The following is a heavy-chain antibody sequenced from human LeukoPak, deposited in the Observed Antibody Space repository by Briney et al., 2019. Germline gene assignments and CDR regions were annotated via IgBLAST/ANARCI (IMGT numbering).Heavy chain of an antibody. CDR2: ITGSSSYI. CDR1: GFTFRTFE. V-gene: IGHV3-21*01. D-gene: IGHD6-6*01. Sequence: GGSLRLSCAASGFTFRTFEMNWVRQAPGKGLEWVSFITGSSSYIYYTDSVKGRFTISRDNAKNSLFLQMNSLRDEDTAVYYCASGFSSSPYFDYWGQGTLVTVSS. CDR3: ASGFSSSPYFDY. J-gene: IGHJ4*02.